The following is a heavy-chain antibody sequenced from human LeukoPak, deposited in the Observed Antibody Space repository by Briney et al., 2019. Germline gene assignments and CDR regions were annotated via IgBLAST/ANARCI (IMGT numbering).Heavy chain of an antibody. CDR1: GGSFSGYY. CDR3: ASLYCSSTSCCPDY. CDR2: INHSGST. Sequence: SETLSLTCAVYGGSFSGYYWSWIRQPPGKGLEWIGEINHSGSTNYNPSLKSRVTISVDTSKNQFSLKLSSVTAADTAVYYCASLYCSSTSCCPDYWGQGTLVTVSS. D-gene: IGHD2-2*01. V-gene: IGHV4-34*01. J-gene: IGHJ4*02.